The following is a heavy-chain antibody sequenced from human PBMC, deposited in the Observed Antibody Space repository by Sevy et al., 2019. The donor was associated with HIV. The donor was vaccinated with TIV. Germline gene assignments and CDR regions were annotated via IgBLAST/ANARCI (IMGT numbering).Heavy chain of an antibody. Sequence: GGSLRLSCAASGFTFSNAWMSWVRQAPGKGLEWVSGISDSGGSTYYADSVKGRFTISRDNSKNTLYLQMNSLRAEDTAVYYCAKDTCSSTSCYYQDAFDIWGQGTMVTVSS. CDR1: GFTFSNAW. CDR2: ISDSGGST. CDR3: AKDTCSSTSCYYQDAFDI. D-gene: IGHD2-2*01. V-gene: IGHV3-23*01. J-gene: IGHJ3*02.